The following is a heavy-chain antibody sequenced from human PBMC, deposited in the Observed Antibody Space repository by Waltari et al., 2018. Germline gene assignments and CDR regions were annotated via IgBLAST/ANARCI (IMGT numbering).Heavy chain of an antibody. D-gene: IGHD2-15*01. J-gene: IGHJ3*01. Sequence: QVQLEQSGAEVRNHGASVTVSCKASGYIFINYFMHWVRQAPGQGLEWIGRINCRNGGPDYARKFQGRVTMTRDTSLNTAYLELTGLRSDDMAIYYCTLSFNVNAFNIWGPGTRVTASS. CDR3: TLSFNVNAFNI. V-gene: IGHV1-2*06. CDR1: GYIFINYF. CDR2: INCRNGGP.